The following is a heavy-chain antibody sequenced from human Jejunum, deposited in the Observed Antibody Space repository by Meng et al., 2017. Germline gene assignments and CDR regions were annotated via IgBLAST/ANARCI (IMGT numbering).Heavy chain of an antibody. J-gene: IGHJ4*02. Sequence: ASVKVSCKASGYTFTNYGIGWVRQAPGQGLEWMGWSSGYNGDTTYAQKIQGRVIMTTDTSTSTAYMELRSLTSDDTAVYYCARDYRGDDVYDYWGRGTLVTVSS. D-gene: IGHD4-17*01. CDR3: ARDYRGDDVYDY. CDR1: GYTFTNYG. CDR2: SSGYNGDT. V-gene: IGHV1-18*01.